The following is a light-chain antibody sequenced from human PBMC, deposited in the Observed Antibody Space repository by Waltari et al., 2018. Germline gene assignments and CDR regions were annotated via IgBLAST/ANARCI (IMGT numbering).Light chain of an antibody. CDR1: QSVSSS. Sequence: EIVMTQSPATLSVSPGERATLSCRASQSVSSSLAWYQQKTSQAPRLLIYDASTRATGIGARFSGSGSGTEFTLTISSLQSEDFAVYYCQQYNYWPPWTFGQGTKVEFK. V-gene: IGKV3-15*01. CDR2: DAS. J-gene: IGKJ1*01. CDR3: QQYNYWPPWT.